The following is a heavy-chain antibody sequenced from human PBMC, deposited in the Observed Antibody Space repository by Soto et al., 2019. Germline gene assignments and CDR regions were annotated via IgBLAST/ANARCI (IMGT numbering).Heavy chain of an antibody. CDR1: GDSVSSGPYY. CDR2: TDNSGST. D-gene: IGHD3-16*02. V-gene: IGHV4-61*01. J-gene: IGHJ4*02. CDR3: ARAWDYYDYIWGSYRPPFDY. Sequence: SETLSLTCSVSGDSVSSGPYYWTWIRQHPGKTLEWIGYTDNSGSTYHNPSLKSRVTISVDTSKNQFSLKLSSVTAADTAVYYCARAWDYYDYIWGSYRPPFDYWGQGTLVTVSS.